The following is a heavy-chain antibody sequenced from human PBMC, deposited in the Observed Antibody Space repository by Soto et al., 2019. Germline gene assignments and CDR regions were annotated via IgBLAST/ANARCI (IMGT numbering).Heavy chain of an antibody. CDR3: ARGQGGYYNWFDS. Sequence: QVQLVESGGGVVQPGRSLRLSCVASGFTFNTYGMHWVRQAPGKGLEWVAVIWYDGNNKYYADSVEGRFTISRDNSKNTLHLQVNSLRAEDTAVYYCARGQGGYYNWFDSWGQGTLVTVSP. J-gene: IGHJ5*01. V-gene: IGHV3-33*01. CDR1: GFTFNTYG. CDR2: IWYDGNNK. D-gene: IGHD6-25*01.